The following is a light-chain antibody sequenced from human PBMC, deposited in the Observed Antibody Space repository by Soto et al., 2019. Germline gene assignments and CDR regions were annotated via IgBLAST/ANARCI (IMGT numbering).Light chain of an antibody. CDR2: AAS. V-gene: IGKV1-9*01. Sequence: DIQLTQSPSFLSASVGDRVTITCRASQGISSSLDWYQQEPGKAPKLLIYAASSLQSGVPSRFSGSGSGTEFTLTISSLQPEDFATYYCQQLNSFPPTFGQGTKVEVK. CDR3: QQLNSFPPT. CDR1: QGISSS. J-gene: IGKJ1*01.